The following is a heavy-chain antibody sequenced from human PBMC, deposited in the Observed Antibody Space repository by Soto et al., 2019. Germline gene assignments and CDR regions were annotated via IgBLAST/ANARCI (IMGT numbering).Heavy chain of an antibody. Sequence: ASLKDSCKISGYNLIELSMHLGRQATQKGLEWMERYDPEGSQTNYAQKFQGGVTITEDTSTDTAYMELSSLRSEDTAVYYCATSSRWFDPWGQGTLVTVSS. CDR2: YDPEGSQT. CDR3: ATSSRWFDP. CDR1: GYNLIELS. V-gene: IGHV1-24*01. J-gene: IGHJ5*02.